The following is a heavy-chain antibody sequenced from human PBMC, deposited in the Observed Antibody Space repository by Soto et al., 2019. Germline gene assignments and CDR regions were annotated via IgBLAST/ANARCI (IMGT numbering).Heavy chain of an antibody. Sequence: SVKVSCKASGGTFSSYAISWVRQAPGQGLEWMGGIIPIFGTANYAQKFQGRVTITADESTSTAYMELSSLRSEDTAVYYCARDKRPDYYDSSGYYYFYYWGQGTLVTVSS. V-gene: IGHV1-69*13. D-gene: IGHD3-22*01. CDR2: IIPIFGTA. CDR3: ARDKRPDYYDSSGYYYFYY. J-gene: IGHJ4*02. CDR1: GGTFSSYA.